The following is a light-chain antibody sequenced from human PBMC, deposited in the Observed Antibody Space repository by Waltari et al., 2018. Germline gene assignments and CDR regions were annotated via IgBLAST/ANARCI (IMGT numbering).Light chain of an antibody. CDR1: SSAIGVYNH. J-gene: IGLJ1*01. V-gene: IGLV2-14*03. Sequence: QSALTQPASVSGSPGQSIPISCTGTSSAIGVYNHVSWYQQHPGKAPKLMIYDVTNRPSGVSDRFSGSKSDYTASLTISGLQAEDEADYYCSSYTTSISYVFGTGTRVTVL. CDR2: DVT. CDR3: SSYTTSISYV.